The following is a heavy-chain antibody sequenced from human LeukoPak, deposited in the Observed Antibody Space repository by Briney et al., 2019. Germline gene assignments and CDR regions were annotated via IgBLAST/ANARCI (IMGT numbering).Heavy chain of an antibody. CDR1: GGSFSGYY. CDR2: INHSGST. CDR3: ERDGSWGFDP. V-gene: IGHV4-34*01. J-gene: IGHJ5*02. Sequence: PSETLSLTCAVYGGSFSGYYWSWIRQPPGKGLEWIGEINHSGSTNYNPSLKSRVTISVDTSKNQFSLKLSSVTAADTAVYYCERDGSWGFDPWGQGTLVTVSS. D-gene: IGHD2-15*01.